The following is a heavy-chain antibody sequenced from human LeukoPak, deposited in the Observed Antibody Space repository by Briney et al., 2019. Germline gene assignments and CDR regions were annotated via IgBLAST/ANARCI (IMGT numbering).Heavy chain of an antibody. V-gene: IGHV1-69*04. D-gene: IGHD1-1*01. CDR3: ARDLLGEGLERHLPWYNWFDP. CDR1: GGTFSSYT. CDR2: IIPIPGIA. J-gene: IGHJ5*02. Sequence: ASVKVSCKASGGTFSSYTISWVRQAPGQGLEWMGRIIPIPGIANYAQKLQGRVTITTDKSTSTAYMELSSLRSEDTAVYYCARDLLGEGLERHLPWYNWFDPWGQGTLVTVSS.